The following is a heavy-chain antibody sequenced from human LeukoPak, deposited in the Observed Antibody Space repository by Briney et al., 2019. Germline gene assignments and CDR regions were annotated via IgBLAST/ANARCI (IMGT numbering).Heavy chain of an antibody. CDR2: ISDSGAST. V-gene: IGHV3-23*01. J-gene: IGHJ4*02. D-gene: IGHD3-10*01. Sequence: GGSLRLSCAASGFTFSSYAMSWVRQAPGKGLEWVSAISDSGASTFYADSVKGRFTISRDNSKNTLYLQMNSLRAEDTALYYCAKDTAAYYYASGNIDYWGQGTLVTVSS. CDR1: GFTFSSYA. CDR3: AKDTAAYYYASGNIDY.